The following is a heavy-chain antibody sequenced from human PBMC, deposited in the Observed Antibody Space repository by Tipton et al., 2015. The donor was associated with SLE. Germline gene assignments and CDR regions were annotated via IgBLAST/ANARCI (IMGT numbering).Heavy chain of an antibody. J-gene: IGHJ3*02. V-gene: IGHV4-38-2*01. CDR1: GYSISSGYY. CDR2: IYHSGST. CDR3: SGSYSGAFDI. Sequence: LRLSCAVSGYSISSGYYWGWIRQPPGKGLEWIGSIYHSGSTYYNPSLKSRVTISVDTSKNQFSLKLSSVTAADTAVYYCSGSYSGAFDIWGQGTMVTVSS. D-gene: IGHD1-26*01.